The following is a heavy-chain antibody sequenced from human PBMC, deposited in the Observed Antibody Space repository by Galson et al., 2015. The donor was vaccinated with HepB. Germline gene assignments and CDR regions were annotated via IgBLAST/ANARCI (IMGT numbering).Heavy chain of an antibody. V-gene: IGHV3-23*01. Sequence: SLRLSCAASGFTFSSYAMSWVRQAPGKGLEWVSAISGSGGSTYYADSVKGRFTISRDNSKNTLYLQMNSLRAEDTAVYYCAKDLGPQWLVLSYFDYWGQGTLVTVSS. CDR2: ISGSGGST. CDR3: AKDLGPQWLVLSYFDY. D-gene: IGHD6-19*01. CDR1: GFTFSSYA. J-gene: IGHJ4*02.